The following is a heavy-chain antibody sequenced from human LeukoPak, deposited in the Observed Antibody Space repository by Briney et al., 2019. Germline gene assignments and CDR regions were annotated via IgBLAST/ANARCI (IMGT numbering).Heavy chain of an antibody. J-gene: IGHJ4*02. CDR2: IYYSGST. V-gene: IGHV4-31*03. CDR1: GGSISSGGYY. Sequence: PSETLSLTCTVSGGSISSGGYYWSWIRQHPGKGLEWIGYIYYSGSTYYNPSLKSRVTISVDTSKNQFSLKLSSVTAADTAVYYCARFLGKSHSSGWFSQYYFDYWGQGTLVTVSS. D-gene: IGHD6-19*01. CDR3: ARFLGKSHSSGWFSQYYFDY.